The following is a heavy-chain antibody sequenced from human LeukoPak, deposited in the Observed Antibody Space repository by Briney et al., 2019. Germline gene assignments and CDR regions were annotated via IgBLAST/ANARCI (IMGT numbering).Heavy chain of an antibody. V-gene: IGHV3-74*01. CDR3: ARPGRYSRLAFDI. Sequence: GGSLRLSXAASGFTFCSYWMHWVRQSPGKGLVWVSRINSDGSSTSYADSVKGRFTISRDNAKNTLYLQMNSLRAEDTAVYYCARPGRYSRLAFDIWGQGTMVTVSS. CDR1: GFTFCSYW. CDR2: INSDGSST. J-gene: IGHJ3*02. D-gene: IGHD5-12*01.